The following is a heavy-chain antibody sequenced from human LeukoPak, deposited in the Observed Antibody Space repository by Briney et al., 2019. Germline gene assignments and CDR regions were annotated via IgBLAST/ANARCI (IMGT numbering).Heavy chain of an antibody. CDR3: ARGSGWYDVRFDP. V-gene: IGHV1-69*05. CDR1: GGTFSSYA. D-gene: IGHD6-19*01. J-gene: IGHJ5*02. CDR2: IIPIFGTA. Sequence: ASVKVSCKASGGTFSSYAISWVRQAPGQGLEWMGGIIPIFGTANYAQKFQGRVTITTDESTSTAYMELSSLRSEDTAVYYCARGSGWYDVRFDPWGQGTLVTVSS.